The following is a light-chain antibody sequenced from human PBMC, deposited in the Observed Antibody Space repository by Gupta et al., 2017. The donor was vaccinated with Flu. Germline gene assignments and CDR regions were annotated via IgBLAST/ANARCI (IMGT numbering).Light chain of an antibody. CDR1: NMGFKR. CDR2: DDF. J-gene: IGLJ1*01. V-gene: IGLV3-21*03. Sequence: GKTANLTCGGENMGFKRVDWYQQKPGTAPGLVVYDDFDRPSGIPERFSGSNSGDTATLTISGDEAGDEADYYCTVWDSSRDQIVFGSGTKVTV. CDR3: TVWDSSRDQIV.